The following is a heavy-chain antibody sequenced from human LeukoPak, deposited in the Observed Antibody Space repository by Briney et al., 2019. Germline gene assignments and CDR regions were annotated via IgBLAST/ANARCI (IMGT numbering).Heavy chain of an antibody. CDR3: ARDLDM. D-gene: IGHD2-2*03. CDR2: INWNGGST. V-gene: IGHV3-20*01. J-gene: IGHJ4*02. Sequence: GGSLRLSCAASGFSFSSYRMNWVRQAPGKRLEWVSGINWNGGSTGYADSVKGRFTISRDNAKNSLYLQMNSLRAEDTALYHCARDLDMWGQGTLVTVSS. CDR1: GFSFSSYR.